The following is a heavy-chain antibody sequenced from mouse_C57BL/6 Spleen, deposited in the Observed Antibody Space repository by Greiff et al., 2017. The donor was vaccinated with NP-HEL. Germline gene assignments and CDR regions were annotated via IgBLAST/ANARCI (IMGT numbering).Heavy chain of an antibody. D-gene: IGHD2-4*01. J-gene: IGHJ2*01. CDR2: ISYDGSN. CDR1: GYSITSGYY. V-gene: IGHV3-6*01. Sequence: EVKLQESGPGLVKPSQSLSLTCSVTGYSITSGYYWNWIRQFPGNKLEWMGYISYDGSNNYNPSLKNRISITRDTSKNQFFLKLNSVTTEDTATYYCARGFDYPNFFDYWGQGTTLTVSS. CDR3: ARGFDYPNFFDY.